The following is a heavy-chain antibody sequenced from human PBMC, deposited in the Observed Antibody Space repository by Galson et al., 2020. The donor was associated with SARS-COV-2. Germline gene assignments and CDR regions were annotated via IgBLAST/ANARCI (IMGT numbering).Heavy chain of an antibody. Sequence: QTLSLTCAISGDSVSSNSAAWNWIRQSPSRGLEWLGRTYYRSKWYNDYAVSVKSRITINPDTSKNQFSLQLNSVTPEDTAVYYCAREVRFLEWLSFSDYYYGMDVWGQGTTVTVSS. V-gene: IGHV6-1*01. CDR2: TYYRSKWYN. D-gene: IGHD3-3*01. CDR1: GDSVSSNSAA. J-gene: IGHJ6*02. CDR3: AREVRFLEWLSFSDYYYGMDV.